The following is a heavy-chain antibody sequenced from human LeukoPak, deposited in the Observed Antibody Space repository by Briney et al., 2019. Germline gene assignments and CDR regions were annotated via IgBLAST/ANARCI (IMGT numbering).Heavy chain of an antibody. CDR2: IYTSGST. J-gene: IGHJ5*02. CDR1: GGSISSYY. D-gene: IGHD3-22*01. CDR3: ARSGTPYYYDSSGYSYDP. V-gene: IGHV4-4*07. Sequence: PSETLSLTCTVSGGSISSYYWSWIRQPAGKGLEWIGRIYTSGSTNYNPSLKSRVTMSVDTSKNQFSLKLSSVTAADTAVYYCARSGTPYYYDSSGYSYDPWGQGTLVTVSS.